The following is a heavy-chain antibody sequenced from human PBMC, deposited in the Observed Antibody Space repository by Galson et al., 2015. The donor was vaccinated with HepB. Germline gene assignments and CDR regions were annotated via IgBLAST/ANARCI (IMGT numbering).Heavy chain of an antibody. CDR1: GYTFTGYY. CDR2: INPNSGGT. Sequence: CKASGYTFTGYYMHWVRQAPGQGLEWMGRINPNSGGTNYAQKFQGRVTMTRDTSISTAYMELSRLRSDDTVVYYCARGDYVWGSYRSHAFDIWGQGTMVTVSS. V-gene: IGHV1-2*05. D-gene: IGHD3-16*02. J-gene: IGHJ3*02. CDR3: ARGDYVWGSYRSHAFDI.